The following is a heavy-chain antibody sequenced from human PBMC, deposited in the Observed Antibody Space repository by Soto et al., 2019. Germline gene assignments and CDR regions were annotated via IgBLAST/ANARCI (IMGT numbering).Heavy chain of an antibody. CDR2: ISYGGSYK. J-gene: IGHJ3*02. D-gene: IGHD1-1*01. CDR3: GKGVENAFDI. Sequence: QVQLVESGGGVVQPGRSLRLSCAASGFTFSSSAMHWVRQAPGKGLEWVAVISYGGSYKNYAESVKGRFAISRDNSKNTLYLQMSSLRAEDTSVYYCGKGVENAFDIWGQGTMVTVSP. CDR1: GFTFSSSA. V-gene: IGHV3-30*18.